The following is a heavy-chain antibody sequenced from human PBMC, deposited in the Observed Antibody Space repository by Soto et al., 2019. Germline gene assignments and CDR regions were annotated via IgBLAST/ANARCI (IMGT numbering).Heavy chain of an antibody. CDR2: IKQDGSEK. D-gene: IGHD2-15*01. V-gene: IGHV3-7*01. CDR3: ARDLVLLLSPNYYYYMDV. J-gene: IGHJ6*03. Sequence: GGSLRLSCAASGFTFSSYWMSWVRQAPGKGLEWVANIKQDGSEKYYVDSVKGRFTISRDNAKNSLYLQMNSLRAEDTAVYYCARDLVLLLSPNYYYYMDVWGKGTTVTVSS. CDR1: GFTFSSYW.